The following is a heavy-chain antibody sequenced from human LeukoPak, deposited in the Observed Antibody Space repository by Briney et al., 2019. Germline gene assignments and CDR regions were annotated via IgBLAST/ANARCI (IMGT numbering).Heavy chain of an antibody. CDR2: ISTSGGST. J-gene: IGHJ4*02. CDR3: ARDEDRFGDNKMDY. Sequence: GGTLRLSCAASGFTFSSYGMTWVRQAPGKGLEWVSGISTSGGSTYYADSVKGRFTISRDNAKNSLYLQMNSLRAEDTAVYYCARDEDRFGDNKMDYWGQGTLVTVSS. CDR1: GFTFSSYG. D-gene: IGHD3-10*01. V-gene: IGHV3-48*04.